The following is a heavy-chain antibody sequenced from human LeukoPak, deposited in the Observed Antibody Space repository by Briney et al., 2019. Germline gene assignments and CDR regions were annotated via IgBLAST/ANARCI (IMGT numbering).Heavy chain of an antibody. D-gene: IGHD3-3*01. Sequence: GGSLRLSCAASGFTFSSYAMSWVRQAPGKGLEWVSVTSGSGGTIYYADSVKGRFTISRDNSKNTLHLQMNSLRAEDTAVYYCAKEGQNFWSGYPHFDYWGQGTLVTVPS. V-gene: IGHV3-23*01. J-gene: IGHJ4*02. CDR3: AKEGQNFWSGYPHFDY. CDR1: GFTFSSYA. CDR2: TSGSGGTI.